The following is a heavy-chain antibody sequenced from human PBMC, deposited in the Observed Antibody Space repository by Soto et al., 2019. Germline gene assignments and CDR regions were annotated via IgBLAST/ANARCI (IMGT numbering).Heavy chain of an antibody. CDR1: GYTFTSYY. J-gene: IGHJ6*02. CDR2: INPSGGST. D-gene: IGHD2-2*01. Sequence: ASVKVSCKASGYTFTSYYMHWVRQAPGQGLEWMGIINPSGGSTSYAQKFQGRVTMTRDTSTSTVYMELSSLRSEDTAVYYCARGGDCSTTSSPRWGFHVSYYYGLDVWGQGTTVTVSS. V-gene: IGHV1-46*01. CDR3: ARGGDCSTTSSPRWGFHVSYYYGLDV.